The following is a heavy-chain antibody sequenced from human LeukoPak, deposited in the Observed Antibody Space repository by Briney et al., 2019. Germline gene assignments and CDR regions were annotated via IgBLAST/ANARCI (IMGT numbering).Heavy chain of an antibody. V-gene: IGHV1-2*02. J-gene: IGHJ5*02. Sequence: VASVKVSCKASGYTFTGYYMHWVRQASGQGLEWMGWINPDSGTTNYAQKFQGRVTMTRDTSISTAYMELSRLRSDDTAVYHCARGSCSSTSCYWRGNLFDPWGQGTLVTVSS. CDR3: ARGSCSSTSCYWRGNLFDP. D-gene: IGHD2-2*01. CDR1: GYTFTGYY. CDR2: INPDSGTT.